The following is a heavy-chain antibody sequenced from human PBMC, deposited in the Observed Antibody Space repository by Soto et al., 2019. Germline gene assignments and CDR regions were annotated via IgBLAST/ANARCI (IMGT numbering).Heavy chain of an antibody. J-gene: IGHJ4*02. CDR3: AKDGGYSYGFDY. CDR1: GFTFSSYA. CDR2: LSGSGGST. V-gene: IGHV3-23*01. Sequence: EVQLLESGGGLVQPGGCLRLYCAASGFTFSSYAMSWVRQAPGKGLEWVSALSGSGGSTYYADSLKGRFTISRDNSKNTLYMQMNSLRAEDTAVYYCAKDGGYSYGFDYWGQGTLVTVSS. D-gene: IGHD5-18*01.